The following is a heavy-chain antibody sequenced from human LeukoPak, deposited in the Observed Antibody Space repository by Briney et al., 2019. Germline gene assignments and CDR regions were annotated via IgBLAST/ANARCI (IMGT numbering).Heavy chain of an antibody. CDR1: GGSISSGSYY. J-gene: IGHJ6*03. D-gene: IGHD2-2*02. V-gene: IGHV4-61*02. CDR2: IYTSGST. CDR3: ARLPAAISSAGYYYYYMDV. Sequence: SQTLSLTCTVSGGSISSGSYYWSWIRQPAGKGLEWIGRIYTSGSTNYNPSLKSRVTISVDTSKNQFSLKLSSVTAADTAVYYCARLPAAISSAGYYYYYMDVWGKGTTVTVSS.